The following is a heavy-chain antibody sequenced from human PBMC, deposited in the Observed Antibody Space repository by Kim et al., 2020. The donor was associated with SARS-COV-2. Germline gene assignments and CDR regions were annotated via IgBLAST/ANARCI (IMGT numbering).Heavy chain of an antibody. V-gene: IGHV3-66*01. Sequence: VKGRFTISRDNSKNTLYLQMNSLRAEDTAVYYCARMVYAIFDYYYGMDVWGQGTTVTVSS. D-gene: IGHD2-8*01. J-gene: IGHJ6*02. CDR3: ARMVYAIFDYYYGMDV.